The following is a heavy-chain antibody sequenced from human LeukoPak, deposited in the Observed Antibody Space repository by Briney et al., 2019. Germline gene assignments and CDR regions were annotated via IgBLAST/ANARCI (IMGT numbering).Heavy chain of an antibody. CDR2: IAYDGSNQ. D-gene: IGHD1-1*01. CDR1: GFIFDTYS. Sequence: GGSLRLSCAASGFIFDTYSMLWVRRAPGKGLEWVAVIAYDGSNQYHADSVKGRFTISRDNSKNTLYLQMNSLRGEDTAVYYCAKEKAIGTINYGLDVWGQGTTVTVSS. J-gene: IGHJ6*02. V-gene: IGHV3-30*18. CDR3: AKEKAIGTINYGLDV.